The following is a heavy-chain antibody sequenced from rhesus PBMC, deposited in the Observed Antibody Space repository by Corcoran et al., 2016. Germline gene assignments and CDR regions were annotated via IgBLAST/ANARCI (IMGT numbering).Heavy chain of an antibody. V-gene: IGHV3-136*01. D-gene: IGHD2-39*01. Sequence: EVQLVESGGGLAQPGGSLRLSWAASGFTFNNYDMSWVRQAPGKGLEWVSYITYTGETIYYADSVRGRFTLSRDNAKNSLSLQMSSLRAEDTAVYYCVSGRLSRFDVWGPGVLVTVSS. J-gene: IGHJ5-1*01. CDR2: ITYTGETI. CDR1: GFTFNNYD. CDR3: VSGRLSRFDV.